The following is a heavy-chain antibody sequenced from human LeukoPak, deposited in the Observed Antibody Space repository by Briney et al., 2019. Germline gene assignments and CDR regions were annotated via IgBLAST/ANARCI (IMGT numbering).Heavy chain of an antibody. D-gene: IGHD3-22*01. V-gene: IGHV3-30*04. CDR1: GFTFSGSA. Sequence: PGGSLRLSCAASGFTFSGSAIHWVRQAPGKGLEWVAVISYDGSNKYYADSVKGRFTISRDNSKNTLYLQMNSLRAEDTAVYYCARSVVITISYFDYWGQGTLVTVSS. CDR3: ARSVVITISYFDY. J-gene: IGHJ4*02. CDR2: ISYDGSNK.